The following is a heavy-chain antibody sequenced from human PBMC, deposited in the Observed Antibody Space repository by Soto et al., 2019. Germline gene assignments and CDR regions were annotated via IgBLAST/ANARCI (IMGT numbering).Heavy chain of an antibody. D-gene: IGHD3-22*01. CDR1: GFNFRLYP. Sequence: EVQLLESGGGLVQPGGSLRLSCGASGFNFRLYPMAWVRQAPGKGLEWVSSISGSGGSTYYADSVKGRFTISRDNSKNTLYLQMDTLRAGDSAVYYCAKAHTFRFYYFTGGDHWGQGTLVTVSS. CDR3: AKAHTFRFYYFTGGDH. CDR2: ISGSGGST. J-gene: IGHJ4*02. V-gene: IGHV3-23*01.